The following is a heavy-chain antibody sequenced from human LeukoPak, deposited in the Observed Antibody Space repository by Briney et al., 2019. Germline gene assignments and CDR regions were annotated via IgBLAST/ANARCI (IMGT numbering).Heavy chain of an antibody. D-gene: IGHD1-14*01. Sequence: GGSLRLSCAASGFTFSSYSMNWVRQAPGKGLEWVSSISSNSIYVFYADSMKGRFTISRDNAKNSLSPQMNSLRAEDTAVYYCARDQVDRIWYFDYWGQGTLVTVSS. V-gene: IGHV3-21*01. CDR1: GFTFSSYS. CDR3: ARDQVDRIWYFDY. CDR2: ISSNSIYV. J-gene: IGHJ4*02.